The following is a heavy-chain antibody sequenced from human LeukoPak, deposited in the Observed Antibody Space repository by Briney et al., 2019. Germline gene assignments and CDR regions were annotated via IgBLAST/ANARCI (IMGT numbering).Heavy chain of an antibody. D-gene: IGHD5-12*01. CDR3: ARLVGVATNNSGFDP. CDR2: IYYSGTT. V-gene: IGHV4-59*08. CDR1: GGSISSYY. Sequence: SETLCLTCTVSGGSISSYYWSWIRQPPGKGLEWIGHIYYSGTTKYYPSLKRRVTTSVDESENHSSPKLSSVTTADTAADYCARLVGVATNNSGFDPWGQGTQVTDSP. J-gene: IGHJ5*02.